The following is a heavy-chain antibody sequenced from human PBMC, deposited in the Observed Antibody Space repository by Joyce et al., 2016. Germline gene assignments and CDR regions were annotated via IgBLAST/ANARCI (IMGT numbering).Heavy chain of an antibody. CDR2: LSSSSSYI. CDR1: GFTFSSYS. D-gene: IGHD2-8*01. Sequence: EVQLVESGGGLVKPGGSLRLSCAASGFTFSSYSMSWVRQGPGKGLEWVSSLSSSSSYIKYTDSGKGRFTISRDNAKNSLYLQMNSLRVEDTAVYYCARSSYTNGIFDYWGQGTLVTVSS. CDR3: ARSSYTNGIFDY. V-gene: IGHV3-21*01. J-gene: IGHJ4*02.